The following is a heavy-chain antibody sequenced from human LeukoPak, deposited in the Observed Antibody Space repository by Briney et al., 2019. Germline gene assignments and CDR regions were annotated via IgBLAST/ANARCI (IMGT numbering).Heavy chain of an antibody. D-gene: IGHD6-19*01. Sequence: PSETLSRTCTVSGGSISSYYWSWIRQPPGKGLEWIGYIYYSGSTNYNPSLKSRVTISVDTSKNQFSLKLSSVTAADTAVYYCARDCGSGLDYWGQGTLVTVSS. J-gene: IGHJ4*02. CDR1: GGSISSYY. V-gene: IGHV4-59*01. CDR3: ARDCGSGLDY. CDR2: IYYSGST.